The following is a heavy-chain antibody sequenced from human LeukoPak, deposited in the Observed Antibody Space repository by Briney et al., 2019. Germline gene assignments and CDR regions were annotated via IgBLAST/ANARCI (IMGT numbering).Heavy chain of an antibody. Sequence: PSETLSLTCTVSGGSIRSYYWSWIRQTPGKGLEWIGSIYHTGTTYYNPSLKTRVTIYVDKSKNQFSLKLSSVTAADTAVYYCASHAETANQDSSGYYGYWGQGTLVTVSS. CDR3: ASHAETANQDSSGYYGY. D-gene: IGHD3-22*01. J-gene: IGHJ4*02. CDR2: IYHTGTT. V-gene: IGHV4-59*12. CDR1: GGSIRSYY.